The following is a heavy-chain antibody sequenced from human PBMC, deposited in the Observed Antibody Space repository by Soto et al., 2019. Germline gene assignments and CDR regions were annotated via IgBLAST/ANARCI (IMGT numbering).Heavy chain of an antibody. Sequence: SETLSLTCTVSGGSISSSNYYWGWIRQPPGKGLDWIGNIHYSGSTYYNPSLKSRVTISVDTSKNQFSLRLSSVTAADTAIYYSARAISWGRYQPINWFDPWGQGTLVTVSS. V-gene: IGHV4-39*01. CDR1: GGSISSSNYY. J-gene: IGHJ5*02. CDR2: IHYSGST. CDR3: ARAISWGRYQPINWFDP. D-gene: IGHD3-16*02.